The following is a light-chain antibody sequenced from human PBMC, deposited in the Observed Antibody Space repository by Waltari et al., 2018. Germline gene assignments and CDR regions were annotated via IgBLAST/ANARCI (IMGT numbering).Light chain of an antibody. CDR1: QTIRTY. CDR2: DAS. J-gene: IGKJ2*01. Sequence: EIVLTQSPATLSLSPGETAPLPCRASQTIRTYLGWYQHKPGQAPRLLLFDASSSATGIPAKFRGTGSGTDFTLTVSDLEPEDFGIYYCQQRSIWPYTFGQGTRLEIK. CDR3: QQRSIWPYT. V-gene: IGKV3-11*01.